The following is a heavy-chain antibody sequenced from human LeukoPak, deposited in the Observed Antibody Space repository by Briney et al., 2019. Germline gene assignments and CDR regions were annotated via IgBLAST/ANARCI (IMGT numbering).Heavy chain of an antibody. D-gene: IGHD2/OR15-2a*01. CDR1: GFTFVDYA. CDR2: IRSNPYGGTT. V-gene: IGHV3-49*04. J-gene: IGHJ4*02. CDR3: TRGLLPGY. Sequence: GGSLRLSCTASGFTFVDYAMTWVRQAPGKGVEWVGFIRSNPYGGTTEYAASVKGRFTISRDDSKSIAYLQMNSLKTEDTAVYYCTRGLLPGYWGQGTLVTVSS.